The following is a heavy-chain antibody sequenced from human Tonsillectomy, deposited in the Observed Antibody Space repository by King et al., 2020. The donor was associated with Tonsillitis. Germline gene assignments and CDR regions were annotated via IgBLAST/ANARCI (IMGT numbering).Heavy chain of an antibody. CDR2: ISGAGANS. J-gene: IGHJ3*02. Sequence: VQLVESGGGLVQPGGSLRLSCVASGFTFSSYAMSWVRQAPGKGLEWLSTISGAGANSYYADSVKGRFPISRDNSKNTLYLQMNSLRAEDTAVYYCAKVLADCSGGSCYSTLGSFDIWGQGTMVTVSS. D-gene: IGHD2-15*01. CDR1: GFTFSSYA. CDR3: AKVLADCSGGSCYSTLGSFDI. V-gene: IGHV3-23*04.